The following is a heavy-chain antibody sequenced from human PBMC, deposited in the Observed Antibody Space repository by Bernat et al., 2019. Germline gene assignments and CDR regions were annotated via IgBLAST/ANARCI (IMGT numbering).Heavy chain of an antibody. CDR1: GFTFSSYA. Sequence: QVQLVESGGGVVQPGRSLRLSCAASGFTFSSYAMHWVRQAPGKGLEWVAVISYDGSNKYYADSVKGRFTISRDNSKNTLYLQMNSLRAEDTAVYYCARAQIYSSSWYYFDYWGQGTLVTVSS. D-gene: IGHD6-13*01. CDR3: ARAQIYSSSWYYFDY. J-gene: IGHJ4*02. CDR2: ISYDGSNK. V-gene: IGHV3-30-3*01.